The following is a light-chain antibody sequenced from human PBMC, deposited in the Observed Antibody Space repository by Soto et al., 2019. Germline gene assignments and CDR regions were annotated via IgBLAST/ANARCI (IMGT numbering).Light chain of an antibody. J-gene: IGKJ5*01. CDR3: HHLNSYPIS. V-gene: IGKV1-9*01. CDR1: QGISSY. CDR2: AAS. Sequence: IQLTQSPSSLSASVGDRVTITCRASQGISSYLAWYQQKPGKAPELLIYAASTLQRGVTSRFSGTGSGTDFTLAISSYQPEDFATDYGHHLNSYPISVGQGTRLEIK.